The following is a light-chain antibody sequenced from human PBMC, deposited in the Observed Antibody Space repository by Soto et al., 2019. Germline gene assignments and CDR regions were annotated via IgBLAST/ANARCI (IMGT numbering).Light chain of an antibody. CDR2: ETS. J-gene: IGKJ4*01. CDR1: QSLSSH. Sequence: EIVLTQSPATLSSSPGERATLSCRASQSLSSHLAWYQQRPGQAPRLVIYETSKRATGIPARFSGSGSGTGFTLTISSLEPEDSAVYYCQQRSNWPPRITFGGGTKVEIK. CDR3: QQRSNWPPRIT. V-gene: IGKV3-11*01.